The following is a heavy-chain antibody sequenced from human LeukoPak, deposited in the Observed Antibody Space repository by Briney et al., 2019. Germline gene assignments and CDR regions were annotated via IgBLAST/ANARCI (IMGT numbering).Heavy chain of an antibody. V-gene: IGHV4-39*07. CDR3: ARSGLLWFGELLTQFDY. Sequence: PSETLSLTCTVSGGSISSSSYYWGWIRQPPGKGLEWIGSIYYSESTYQNPSLKSRVTISVDTSKNQFSLKLSSVTAADTAVYYCARSGLLWFGELLTQFDYWGQGTLVTVSS. CDR2: IYYSEST. CDR1: GGSISSSSYY. D-gene: IGHD3-10*01. J-gene: IGHJ4*02.